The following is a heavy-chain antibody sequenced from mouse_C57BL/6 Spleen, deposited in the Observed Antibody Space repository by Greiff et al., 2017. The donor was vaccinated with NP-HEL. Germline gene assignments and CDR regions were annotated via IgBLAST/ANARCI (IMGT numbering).Heavy chain of an antibody. CDR3: ASEDYDYAMDY. D-gene: IGHD2-4*01. J-gene: IGHJ4*01. V-gene: IGHV1-66*01. CDR2: IYPGSGNT. Sequence: QVQLKESGPELVKPGASVKISCKASGYSFTSYYIHWVKQRPGQGLEWIGWIYPGSGNTKYNEKFKGKATLTADTSSSTAYMQLSSLTSEDSAVYYCASEDYDYAMDYWGQGTSVTVSS. CDR1: GYSFTSYY.